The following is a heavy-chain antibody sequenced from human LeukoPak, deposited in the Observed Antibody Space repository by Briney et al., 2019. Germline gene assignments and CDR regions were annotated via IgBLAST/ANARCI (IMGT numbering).Heavy chain of an antibody. V-gene: IGHV3-23*01. J-gene: IGHJ4*02. CDR3: AKDLVSGYDWGEFDY. CDR1: GFTFSSYA. D-gene: IGHD5-12*01. CDR2: ISGSGGST. Sequence: PGGSLRLSCAAFGFTFSSYAMSWVRQAPGKGLEWVSAISGSGGSTYYADSVKGRFTISRDNSKNTLYLQMNSLRAEDTAVYYCAKDLVSGYDWGEFDYWGQGTLVTVSS.